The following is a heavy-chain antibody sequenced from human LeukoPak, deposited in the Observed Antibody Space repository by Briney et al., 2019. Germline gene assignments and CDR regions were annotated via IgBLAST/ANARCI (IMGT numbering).Heavy chain of an antibody. CDR2: ITWNSDSR. Sequence: GGSLRLSCAASGFNFGAYAMHWVRQPPGKGPEWVSRITWNSDSRVYADSVQGRFAISRDNAKNSLYLQMNSLRAEDTAFYYCAKDRGGGGFNFFDFWGQGTLVTVSS. CDR3: AKDRGGGGFNFFDF. V-gene: IGHV3-9*01. J-gene: IGHJ4*02. CDR1: GFNFGAYA. D-gene: IGHD5-24*01.